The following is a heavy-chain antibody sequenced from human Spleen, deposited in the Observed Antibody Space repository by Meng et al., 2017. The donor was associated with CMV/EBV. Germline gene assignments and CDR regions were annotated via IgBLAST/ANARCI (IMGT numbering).Heavy chain of an antibody. CDR2: IYYSGST. V-gene: IGHV4-30-4*08. J-gene: IGHJ5*02. CDR3: ARGLPAATNNGFDP. CDR1: GGSISSGDYY. Sequence: SETLSLTCTVSGGSISSGDYYWSWIRQPPGKGLEWIGYIYYSGSTYYHPSLKSRDTITVDTSKNQFSLNLSSVPAADTAVYYCARGLPAATNNGFDPWGQGTLVTVSS. D-gene: IGHD2-2*01.